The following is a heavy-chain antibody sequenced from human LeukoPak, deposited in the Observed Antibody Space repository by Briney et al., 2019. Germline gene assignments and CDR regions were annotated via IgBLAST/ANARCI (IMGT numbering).Heavy chain of an antibody. CDR2: INHSGST. CDR3: AREGLRDSSTSSLVDR. V-gene: IGHV4-34*01. CDR1: GGSFSGYY. Sequence: SETLSLTCAVYGGSFSGYYWSWLRQPPGKGLEWIGEINHSGSTNYNPSLKSRVTISVDTSKNQFSLKLISVTAADTAVYYCAREGLRDSSTSSLVDRWGQGTLVTVSA. D-gene: IGHD2-2*01. J-gene: IGHJ5*02.